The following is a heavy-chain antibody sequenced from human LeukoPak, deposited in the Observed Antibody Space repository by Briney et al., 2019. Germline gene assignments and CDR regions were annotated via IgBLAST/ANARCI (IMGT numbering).Heavy chain of an antibody. V-gene: IGHV1-18*01. D-gene: IGHD4-17*01. J-gene: IGHJ5*02. CDR3: ARDQGNGDHPDWFDP. CDR1: GYTFTSYG. CDR2: ISAYNGNI. Sequence: ASVRVSCKASGYTFTSYGISWVRQAPGQGLEWMGWISAYNGNINYAQKLQGRVTMTTDTSTRTAYMELRSLRSDDTAVYYCARDQGNGDHPDWFDPWGQGTLVTVSS.